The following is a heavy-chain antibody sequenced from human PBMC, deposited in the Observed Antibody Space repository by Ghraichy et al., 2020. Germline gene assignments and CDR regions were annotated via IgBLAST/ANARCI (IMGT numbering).Heavy chain of an antibody. J-gene: IGHJ6*02. CDR3: ARGRRWVVVVIRLASGMDV. V-gene: IGHV3-48*03. CDR1: GFTFSSYE. CDR2: ISSSGSTI. D-gene: IGHD3-22*01. Sequence: GSLRLSCAASGFTFSSYEMNWVRQAPGKGLEWVSYISSSGSTIYYADSVKGRFTISRDNAKNSLYLQMNSLRAEDTAVYYCARGRRWVVVVIRLASGMDVWGQGTTVTVSS.